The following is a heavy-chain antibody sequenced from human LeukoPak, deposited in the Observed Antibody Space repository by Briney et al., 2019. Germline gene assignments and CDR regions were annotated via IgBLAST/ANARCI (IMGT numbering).Heavy chain of an antibody. J-gene: IGHJ5*02. D-gene: IGHD3-16*02. CDR1: GGSFSGYY. Sequence: PSETLSLTCAVYGGSFSGYYWSWIRQPPGKGLEWIGEINHSGSTNYNPSLKSRVTISVDTSKNQFSLKLSSVTAADTAVYYCARAADCVWGSYRYKYWFDPWGQGTLVTVSS. CDR3: ARAADCVWGSYRYKYWFDP. V-gene: IGHV4-34*01. CDR2: INHSGST.